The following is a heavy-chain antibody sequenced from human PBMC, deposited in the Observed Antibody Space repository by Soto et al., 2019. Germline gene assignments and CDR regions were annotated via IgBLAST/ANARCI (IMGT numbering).Heavy chain of an antibody. CDR1: GFTFSSYA. V-gene: IGHV3-23*01. J-gene: IGHJ3*02. D-gene: IGHD2-21*02. CDR3: AKDRVMTDELMTVICAFDI. CDR2: ISGSGGST. Sequence: GGSLRLSCAASGFTFSSYAMSWVRQAPGKGLEWVSAISGSGGSTYYADSVKGRFTISRDNSKNTLYLQMNSLRAEDTAVYYCAKDRVMTDELMTVICAFDIWGQGTMVTVSS.